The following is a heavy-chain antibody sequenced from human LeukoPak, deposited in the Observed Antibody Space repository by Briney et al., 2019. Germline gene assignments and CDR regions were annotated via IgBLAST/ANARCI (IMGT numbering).Heavy chain of an antibody. CDR2: IKEDGSER. CDR1: GFTVSSYW. V-gene: IGHV3-7*03. D-gene: IGHD6-19*01. CDR3: ARSRGWVADH. Sequence: GGSLRLSCAASGFTVSSYWMNWVRQAPGKGPEWVANIKEDGSERYYVDSVKGRFTISRDNAKNSLYLQMDSLRAEDTAIYYCARSRGWVADHWGQGTLATVSS. J-gene: IGHJ4*02.